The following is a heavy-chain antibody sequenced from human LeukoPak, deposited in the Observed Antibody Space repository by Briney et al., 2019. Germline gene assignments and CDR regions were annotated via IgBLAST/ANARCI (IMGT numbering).Heavy chain of an antibody. D-gene: IGHD6-13*01. CDR1: GGSFSGYY. J-gene: IGHJ5*02. V-gene: IGHV4-34*01. CDR3: ARHGSSWYDWFDP. CDR2: INHSGST. Sequence: KPSETLSLTCAVYGGSFSGYYWSWIRQPPGKGLEWIGEINHSGSTNYNPSLKSRVTISVDTSKNQFSLKLSSVTAADTAMYYCARHGSSWYDWFDPWGQGTLVTVSS.